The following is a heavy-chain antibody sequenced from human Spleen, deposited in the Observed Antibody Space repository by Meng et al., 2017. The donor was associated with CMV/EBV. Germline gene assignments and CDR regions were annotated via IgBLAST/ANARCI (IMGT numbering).Heavy chain of an antibody. Sequence: QGQLTESGPGRVKPSQPLSLTWTVSGGFISSGDYYWSWIRQPPGKGLEWIGYIYYSGSTYYNPSLTSRVTISVDTSKNQFSLKLSSVTAADTAVYYCARDMIVSGAFDYWGQGTLVTVSS. CDR2: IYYSGST. D-gene: IGHD3-22*01. J-gene: IGHJ4*02. V-gene: IGHV4-30-4*08. CDR1: GGFISSGDYY. CDR3: ARDMIVSGAFDY.